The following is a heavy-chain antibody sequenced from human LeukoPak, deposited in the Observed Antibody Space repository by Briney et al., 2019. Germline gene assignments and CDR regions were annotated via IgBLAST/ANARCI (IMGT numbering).Heavy chain of an antibody. V-gene: IGHV1-18*04. CDR2: TSSHNGYT. J-gene: IGHJ5*02. CDR3: ARRRAVAGVNWFDP. CDR1: GYTFTGYY. D-gene: IGHD6-19*01. Sequence: ASVKVSCKASGYTFTGYYMHWVRQAPGQGLEWMGWTSSHNGYTKYAQKFQGRVTMTTDTSMSTAYMELGSLRSDDTAVYYCARRRAVAGVNWFDPWGQGTLVTVSS.